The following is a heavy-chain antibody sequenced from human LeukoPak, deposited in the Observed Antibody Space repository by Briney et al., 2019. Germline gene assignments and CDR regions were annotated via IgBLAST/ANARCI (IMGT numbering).Heavy chain of an antibody. CDR3: ATDSSQWLALDY. CDR2: FDPEDGET. D-gene: IGHD6-19*01. CDR1: GYTLTELS. Sequence: ASVKVSCKVSGYTLTELSMHWVRQAPGKGLEWMGGFDPEDGETIYAQKFQGRVTMIEDTSTDTAYMELSSLRSEDTAVYYCATDSSQWLALDYWGQGTLVTVSS. J-gene: IGHJ4*02. V-gene: IGHV1-24*01.